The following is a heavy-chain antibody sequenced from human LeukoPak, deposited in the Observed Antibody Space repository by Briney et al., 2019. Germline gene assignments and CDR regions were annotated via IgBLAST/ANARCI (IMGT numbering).Heavy chain of an antibody. Sequence: GGSLRLSCAASGFSFSRSSMGWVRPAPGKGLEWVSSITASSTYIYYADSVKGRFTISRDNVEKSVSLQMNSLRAEDTAVYYCAREYYYDEDAGNYWGQGTLVTVSS. CDR3: AREYYYDEDAGNY. CDR1: GFSFSRSS. V-gene: IGHV3-21*01. D-gene: IGHD3-22*01. J-gene: IGHJ4*02. CDR2: ITASSTYI.